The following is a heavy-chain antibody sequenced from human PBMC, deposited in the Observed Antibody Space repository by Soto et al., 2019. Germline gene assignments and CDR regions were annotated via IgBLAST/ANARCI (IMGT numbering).Heavy chain of an antibody. CDR3: ARRFAGGGWIFDY. Sequence: SETLSLTCTVSGASISGYYWSWIRQPPGKGLEWIGYIYYSEKTGYNPSLKSRVTISVDTSKNQFSLNLSSVTAADTAVYYCARRFAGGGWIFDYWGQGTLVTVSS. J-gene: IGHJ4*02. V-gene: IGHV4-59*08. CDR2: IYYSEKT. D-gene: IGHD6-19*01. CDR1: GASISGYY.